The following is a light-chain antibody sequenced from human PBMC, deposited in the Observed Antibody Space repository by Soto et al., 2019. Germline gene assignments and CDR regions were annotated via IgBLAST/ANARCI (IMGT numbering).Light chain of an antibody. CDR2: GAS. CDR1: QNINTN. J-gene: IGKJ4*01. V-gene: IGKV3-15*01. CDR3: QQYGNWPPLT. Sequence: VMTQSPATLSASPGERVTLSCRASQNINTNLVWYQHKPGQAPRVLLYGASSRARGVPARFSGSGSGTDFTLIISSLQSEDFAIYYCQQYGNWPPLTFGGGTKLGIK.